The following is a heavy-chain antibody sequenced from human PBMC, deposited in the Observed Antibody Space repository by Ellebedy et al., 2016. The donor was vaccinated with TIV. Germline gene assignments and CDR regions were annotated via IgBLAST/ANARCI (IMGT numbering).Heavy chain of an antibody. CDR3: ARDLPGSSSWYDY. CDR1: GYTFTGYY. V-gene: IGHV1-2*02. D-gene: IGHD6-13*01. J-gene: IGHJ4*02. CDR2: INPNSGGT. Sequence: ASVKVSXXASGYTFTGYYMHWVRQAPGQGLEWMGWINPNSGGTNYAQKFQGRVTMTRDTSISTAYMELSRLRSDDTAVYYCARDLPGSSSWYDYWGQGTLVTVSS.